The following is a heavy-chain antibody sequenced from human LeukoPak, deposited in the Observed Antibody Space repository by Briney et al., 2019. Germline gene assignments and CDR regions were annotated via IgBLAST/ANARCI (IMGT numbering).Heavy chain of an antibody. V-gene: IGHV4-59*12. CDR1: GGSISSYY. D-gene: IGHD6-6*01. CDR3: AREQLSSSSVPFDY. Sequence: SETLSLTCTVSGGSISSYYWSWIRQPPGKGLEWIGYIYNSGGTNFNPSLKSRVTISVDTSKNQFSLKLSSVTAADTAVYYCAREQLSSSSVPFDYWGQGTLVTVSS. CDR2: IYNSGGT. J-gene: IGHJ4*02.